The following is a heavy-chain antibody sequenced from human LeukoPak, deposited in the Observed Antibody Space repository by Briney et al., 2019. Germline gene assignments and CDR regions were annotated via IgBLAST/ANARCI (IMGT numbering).Heavy chain of an antibody. CDR3: VKGSGTNDYGMDT. CDR1: GFTFSSYG. D-gene: IGHD3-10*01. Sequence: GGSLRLFCAASGFTFSSYGMHWVRQAPGKGLEWVAVIVYDGSHQYYTDSVKGRFTISRDNSKNTVFLQMDSLRAEDTGVYYCVKGSGTNDYGMDTWGQGTTVTVPS. J-gene: IGHJ6*02. V-gene: IGHV3-30*02. CDR2: IVYDGSHQ.